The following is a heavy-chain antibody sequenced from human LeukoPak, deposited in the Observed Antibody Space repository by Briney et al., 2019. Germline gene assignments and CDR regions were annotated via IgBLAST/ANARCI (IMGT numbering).Heavy chain of an antibody. D-gene: IGHD3-3*01. J-gene: IGHJ4*02. CDR3: ARQDITIFGVVRGTYFDY. CDR2: IYYSGST. CDR1: GGSISSSGYY. V-gene: IGHV4-61*08. Sequence: SETLSLTCTVSGGSISSSGYYWSWIRQHPGKGLEWIGYIYYSGSTNYNPSLKSRVTISVDTSKNQFSLKLSSVTAADTAVYYCARQDITIFGVVRGTYFDYWGQGTLVTVSS.